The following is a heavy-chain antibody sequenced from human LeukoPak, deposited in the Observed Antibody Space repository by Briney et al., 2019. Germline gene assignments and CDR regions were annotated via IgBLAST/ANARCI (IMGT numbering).Heavy chain of an antibody. CDR3: AKSKQQLVRVDYYYYMDV. CDR2: ISGSGGVT. Sequence: PGGSLRLSCAASGFTFSSYAMNWVRQAPGKGLEWVSTISGSGGVTYHADSVKGRFTISRDNSKNTLYLQMNSLRAEDTAVYYCAKSKQQLVRVDYYYYMDVWGKGTTVTVSS. J-gene: IGHJ6*03. D-gene: IGHD6-13*01. CDR1: GFTFSSYA. V-gene: IGHV3-23*01.